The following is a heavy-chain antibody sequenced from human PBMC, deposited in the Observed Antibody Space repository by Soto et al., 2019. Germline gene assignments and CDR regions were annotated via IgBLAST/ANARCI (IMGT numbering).Heavy chain of an antibody. CDR1: VGSISSGDYY. Sequence: SETLSLTCTFSVGSISSGDYYCSWIRQPPGKGLEWIGYIYYSGSTYYNPSLKSRVTISVDTSKNQFSLKLSSVTAADTAVYYCARFDRHWFEPWGQGTLVSVSS. J-gene: IGHJ5*02. CDR3: ARFDRHWFEP. V-gene: IGHV4-30-4*01. CDR2: IYYSGST.